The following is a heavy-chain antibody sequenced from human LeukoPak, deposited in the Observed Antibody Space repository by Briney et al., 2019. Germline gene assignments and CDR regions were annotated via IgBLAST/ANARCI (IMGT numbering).Heavy chain of an antibody. V-gene: IGHV4-39*01. CDR1: GGSISSYY. D-gene: IGHD2-21*02. J-gene: IGHJ4*02. CDR3: ARAAYCGGDCYLFDY. CDR2: IYYSGST. Sequence: PSETLSLTCTVSGGSISSYYWGWIRQPPGKGLEWIGSIYYSGSTYYNSSLKSRVTISVDTSKNQFSLKLSSLTAADTAVYYCARAAYCGGDCYLFDYWGRGTLVTVFS.